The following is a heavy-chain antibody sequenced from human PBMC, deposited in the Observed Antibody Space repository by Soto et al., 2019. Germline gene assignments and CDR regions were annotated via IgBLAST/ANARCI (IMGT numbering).Heavy chain of an antibody. J-gene: IGHJ4*02. D-gene: IGHD3-22*01. CDR3: TKGYYYDACGYFDS. Sequence: GGSLRLSCAASGFTFSSYAMGWVHQAPGKGLELVSTISAGGGRTYYADSVKGRFTISRDNSKNTLYLQMNSLRAEDTAVYYCTKGYYYDACGYFDSWGQGTLVTVSS. CDR2: ISAGGGRT. CDR1: GFTFSSYA. V-gene: IGHV3-23*01.